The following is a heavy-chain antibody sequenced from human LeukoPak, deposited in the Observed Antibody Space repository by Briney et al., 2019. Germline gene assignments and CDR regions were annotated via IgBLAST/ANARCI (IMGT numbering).Heavy chain of an antibody. Sequence: NPSETLSLTCTVSGGSISSYYWSWIRQPPGKGLEWIGYIYYSGSTNYNPSLKSRVTISVDTSKNQFSLKLSSVTAADTAVYYCARVSGSGSYYYYYYYMDVWGKGTTVTVSS. J-gene: IGHJ6*03. CDR1: GGSISSYY. CDR3: ARVSGSGSYYYYYYYMDV. CDR2: IYYSGST. V-gene: IGHV4-59*01. D-gene: IGHD1-26*01.